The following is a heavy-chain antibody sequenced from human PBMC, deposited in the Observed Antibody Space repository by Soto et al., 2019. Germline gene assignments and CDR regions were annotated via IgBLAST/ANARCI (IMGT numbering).Heavy chain of an antibody. D-gene: IGHD4-17*01. CDR3: ARLHDYGDYYRSRYFDY. CDR2: IYYSGST. J-gene: IGHJ4*02. CDR1: GGSISSRDYY. Sequence: QVQLQESGPGLVKPSQTLSLTCTVSGGSISSRDYYWSWIRQPPGKGLEWVGYIYYSGSTYYNPSLKSRVTISVDTSKNQFSLKLSSVTAADTAVYYCARLHDYGDYYRSRYFDYWGQGTLVTVSS. V-gene: IGHV4-30-4*01.